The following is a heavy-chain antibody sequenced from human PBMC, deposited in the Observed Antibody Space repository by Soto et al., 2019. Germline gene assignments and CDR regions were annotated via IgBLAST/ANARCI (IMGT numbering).Heavy chain of an antibody. CDR3: ARDRRRMGTTLDFGY. D-gene: IGHD1-7*01. J-gene: IGHJ4*02. CDR1: GYTFTGYY. CDR2: INPNSGGT. Sequence: GASVKVSCKASGYTFTGYYMHWVRQAPGQGLEWMGWINPNSGGTNYAQKFQGRVTMTRDTSISTAYMELSRLRSDDTAVYYCARDRRRMGTTLDFGYWGQGTLVTVSS. V-gene: IGHV1-2*02.